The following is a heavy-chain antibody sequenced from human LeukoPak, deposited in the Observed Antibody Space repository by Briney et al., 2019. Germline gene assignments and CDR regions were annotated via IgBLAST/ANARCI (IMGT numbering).Heavy chain of an antibody. CDR2: INAGNGNT. V-gene: IGHV1-3*01. CDR3: ARDSDSSGWSWVY. Sequence: VASVKVSCKASGYRFTTDMYTIHWLRQAPGHRLEWMGWINAGNGNTKYSQKFQGRVTITGDTFARTVYMEVSSLVSEDTAVYYCARDSDSSGWSWVYWGQGTLVTVSS. J-gene: IGHJ4*02. D-gene: IGHD6-19*01. CDR1: GYRFTTDMYT.